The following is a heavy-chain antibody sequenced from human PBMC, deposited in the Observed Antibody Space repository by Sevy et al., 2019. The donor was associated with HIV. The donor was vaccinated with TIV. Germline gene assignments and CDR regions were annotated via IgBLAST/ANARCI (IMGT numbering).Heavy chain of an antibody. J-gene: IGHJ3*02. V-gene: IGHV4-59*01. D-gene: IGHD6-6*01. CDR2: IHYSGST. Sequence: SETLSLTCTVSGGSISSYYWSWIRQPPGKGLEWIGYIHYSGSTNYNPSLKSRVTIPVDTSKNQFSLKLSSVTAADTAVYYCAITSIAARMVAFDIWGQGTMVTVSS. CDR1: GGSISSYY. CDR3: AITSIAARMVAFDI.